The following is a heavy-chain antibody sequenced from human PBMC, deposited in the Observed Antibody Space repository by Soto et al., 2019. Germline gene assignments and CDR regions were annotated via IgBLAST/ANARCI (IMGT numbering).Heavy chain of an antibody. CDR1: GGSVSSGSYY. CDR2: IYYSGST. D-gene: IGHD3-10*01. CDR3: ARELAEYYGSGSYLSSAD. J-gene: IGHJ4*02. Sequence: SETLSLTCTVSGGSVSSGSYYWSWIRQPPGKGLEWIGYIYYSGSTNYNPSLKSRVTISVDTSKNQFSLKLSSVTAADTAVYYCARELAEYYGSGSYLSSADWGQGTLVTVSS. V-gene: IGHV4-61*01.